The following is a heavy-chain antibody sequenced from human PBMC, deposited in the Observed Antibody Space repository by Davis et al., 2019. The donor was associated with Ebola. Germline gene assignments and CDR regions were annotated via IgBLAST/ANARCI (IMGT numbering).Heavy chain of an antibody. V-gene: IGHV3-30*03. CDR3: AADHRYCSGGSCSTYAFDI. J-gene: IGHJ3*02. D-gene: IGHD2-15*01. Sequence: GESLKISCAASGFTFSHYGMHWVRQAPGKGLEWVSVISYDGSDKYYADSVKGRFTISRDDSKNTVFLQMNSLRVEDTAVYHCAADHRYCSGGSCSTYAFDIWGQGTMVTVSS. CDR2: ISYDGSDK. CDR1: GFTFSHYG.